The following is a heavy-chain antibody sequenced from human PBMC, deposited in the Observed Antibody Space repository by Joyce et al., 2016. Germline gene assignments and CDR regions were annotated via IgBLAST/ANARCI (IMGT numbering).Heavy chain of an antibody. J-gene: IGHJ4*02. CDR2: ISYDGVYK. CDR3: AKILTAGYSSGWFLDY. V-gene: IGHV3-30*18. D-gene: IGHD6-25*01. Sequence: APGKGLAWVAVISYDGVYKYYSDSVKGRFTISRDNSRDTLFLEMNSLRAEDTAVYYCAKILTAGYSSGWFLDYWGQGTLVTVSS.